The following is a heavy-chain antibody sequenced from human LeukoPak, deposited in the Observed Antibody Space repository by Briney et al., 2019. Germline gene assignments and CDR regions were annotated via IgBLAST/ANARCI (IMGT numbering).Heavy chain of an antibody. CDR2: ISSSSSYI. Sequence: GGSLRLSCAASGFTFSSYSMNWVRQAPGKGLEWVSSISSSSSYIYYADSVKGRFTISRDNAKNSLYLQMNSLSAEDTAVYYCARDPPIVVVPAAITPNYYYYMDVWGKGTTVTVSS. D-gene: IGHD2-2*02. J-gene: IGHJ6*03. CDR3: ARDPPIVVVPAAITPNYYYYMDV. V-gene: IGHV3-21*01. CDR1: GFTFSSYS.